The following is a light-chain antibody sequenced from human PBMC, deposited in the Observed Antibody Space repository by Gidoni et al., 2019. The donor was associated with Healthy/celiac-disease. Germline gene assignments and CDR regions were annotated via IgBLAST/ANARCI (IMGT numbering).Light chain of an antibody. Sequence: QSVLTRPPSVSGAPGQRVTISCTGSSSNIGAGYAVPWYQQLPGTAPKLLIYGNSNRPSGVPDRFSGSKSGTSASLAITGLQAEDEADYYCQSYDSSLRGVFGGGTKLTVL. CDR3: QSYDSSLRGV. J-gene: IGLJ3*02. V-gene: IGLV1-40*01. CDR2: GNS. CDR1: SSNIGAGYA.